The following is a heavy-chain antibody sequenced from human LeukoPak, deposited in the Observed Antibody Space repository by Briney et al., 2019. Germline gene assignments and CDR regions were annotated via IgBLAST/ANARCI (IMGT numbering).Heavy chain of an antibody. CDR1: GGTFSSYA. CDR3: ARAFTTFVVVIALEY. CDR2: IIPIFGTA. Sequence: SVKVSCKASGGTFSSYATSWVRQAPGQGLEWMGGIIPIFGTANYAQKFQGRVTITADESTSTAYMELSSLRSDDTAVYFCARAFTTFVVVIALEYWGQGSLVTVSS. D-gene: IGHD2-21*01. V-gene: IGHV1-69*13. J-gene: IGHJ4*02.